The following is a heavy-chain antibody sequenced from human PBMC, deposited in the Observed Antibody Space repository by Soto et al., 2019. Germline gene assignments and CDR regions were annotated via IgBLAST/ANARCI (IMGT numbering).Heavy chain of an antibody. CDR1: GFTFSSYA. CDR3: AKGDGYNSENVYFDY. CDR2: ISGSGGST. J-gene: IGHJ4*02. V-gene: IGHV3-23*01. Sequence: PGGSLRLSCAASGFTFSSYAMSWVRQAPGKGLEWVPAISGSGGSTYYADSVKGRFTISRDNSKNTLYLQMNSLRAEDTAVYYCAKGDGYNSENVYFDYWGQGTLVTVSS. D-gene: IGHD5-12*01.